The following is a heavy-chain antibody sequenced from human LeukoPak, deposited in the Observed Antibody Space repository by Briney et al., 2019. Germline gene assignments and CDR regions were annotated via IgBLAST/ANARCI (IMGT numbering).Heavy chain of an antibody. CDR3: ARGGAARPDY. CDR1: GFTLSNYG. D-gene: IGHD6-6*01. Sequence: GVSLRLSCAASGFTLSNYGMNWVRQAPGKGMEWVSYISSTNSAIIYADSVKGRFTISRDNGKNSLYLQMNSLRVEDTAVYYCARGGAARPDYWGQGTLVTVSS. V-gene: IGHV3-48*01. CDR2: ISSTNSAI. J-gene: IGHJ4*02.